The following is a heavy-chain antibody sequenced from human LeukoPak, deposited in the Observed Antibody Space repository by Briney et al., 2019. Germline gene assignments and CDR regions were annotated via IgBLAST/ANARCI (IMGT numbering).Heavy chain of an antibody. D-gene: IGHD6-13*01. CDR2: IGNNFKT. V-gene: IGHV3-13*01. J-gene: IGHJ4*02. Sequence: PGGSLRLSCTASGFTFSAFEMHWVRQPTGKGLEWVSAIGNNFKTYYLDSVRGRFTISRENAKNSLYLQMNSLRAGDTAVYYCARDSIAAAGSIGYWGQGTLVTVSS. CDR3: ARDSIAAAGSIGY. CDR1: GFTFSAFE.